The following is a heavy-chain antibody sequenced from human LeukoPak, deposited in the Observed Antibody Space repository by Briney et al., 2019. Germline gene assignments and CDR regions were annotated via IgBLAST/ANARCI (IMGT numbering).Heavy chain of an antibody. CDR3: ARVVGYDLLTGYSDYFDY. J-gene: IGHJ4*02. D-gene: IGHD3-9*01. CDR1: GYTFTGYY. CDR2: INPNSGGT. V-gene: IGHV1-2*02. Sequence: GASVKVSCKASGYTFTGYYMHWVRQAPGQGLEWMGWINPNSGGTNYAQKFQGRVTMTRDTSISTAYMELSRLRSDDTAVYYCARVVGYDLLTGYSDYFDYWGQGTLVTVSS.